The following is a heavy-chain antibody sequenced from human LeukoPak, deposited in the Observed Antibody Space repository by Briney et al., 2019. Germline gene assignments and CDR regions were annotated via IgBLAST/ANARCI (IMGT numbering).Heavy chain of an antibody. V-gene: IGHV4-39*01. CDR3: ARLGGYSYGYPTF. D-gene: IGHD5-18*01. CDR1: EGSISSRSYS. J-gene: IGHJ1*01. Sequence: SETLSLTCTVSEGSISSRSYSWGWIRQPPGKGLEWIGSLCYSGGTDYNPSLKGRVTISVDTSKNQFSLRLSSVTASDTAVYYCARLGGYSYGYPTFWGQGTLVTVSS. CDR2: LCYSGGT.